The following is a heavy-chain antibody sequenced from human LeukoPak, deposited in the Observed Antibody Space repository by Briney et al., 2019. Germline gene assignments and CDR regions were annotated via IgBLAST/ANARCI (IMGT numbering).Heavy chain of an antibody. CDR2: IKQDESKR. J-gene: IGHJ6*04. CDR3: ARDSWLDV. CDR1: GFTFGDHW. Sequence: GGSLRLSCAASGFTFGDHWMSWVRQAPGKGLEWVANIKQDESKRYYVDSVKGRFTISRDNAKNSLYLQINSLRAEDTAVYYCARDSWLDVWGKGTTVTVSS. V-gene: IGHV3-7*01.